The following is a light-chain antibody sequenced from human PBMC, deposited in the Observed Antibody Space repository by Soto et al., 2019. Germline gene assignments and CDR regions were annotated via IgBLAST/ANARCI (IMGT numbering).Light chain of an antibody. Sequence: QSALTQPASVSGSPGQSITISCTGTSSDVGAYNYVSWYQQYPGKAPKVIIFEVRKRPSGVSNRFSGSKSGDTASLTISGLQAEDEADYFCKSYAGSNTYVFGSGTKVTVL. V-gene: IGLV2-14*01. J-gene: IGLJ1*01. CDR1: SSDVGAYNY. CDR3: KSYAGSNTYV. CDR2: EVR.